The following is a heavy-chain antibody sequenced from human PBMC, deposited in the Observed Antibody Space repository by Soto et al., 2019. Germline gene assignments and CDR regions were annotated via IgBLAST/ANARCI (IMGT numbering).Heavy chain of an antibody. D-gene: IGHD2-2*01. J-gene: IGHJ6*02. CDR3: AKVRYSSPMGYYYGMDV. CDR2: IIPVFGTA. V-gene: IGHV1-69*01. Sequence: QAQLEQSGGEVKKPGSSVKVSCKASRVAFNKFNVTWVRQAPGLGLEWVGGIIPVFGTANYAQKFQGRVTITADESTITSYMEVNNLRSEDTAVYYCAKVRYSSPMGYYYGMDVWGQGTTVTVSS. CDR1: RVAFNKFN.